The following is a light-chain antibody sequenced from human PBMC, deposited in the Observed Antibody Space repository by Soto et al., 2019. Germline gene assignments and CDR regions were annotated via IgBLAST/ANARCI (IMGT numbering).Light chain of an antibody. CDR3: QHYSNSPIT. Sequence: TQASLTLSFSPGARATLSCRARQSVSSSYLAWYQQKPGQAPRLLIYGASSRATGIPDRFSGSGSGTDFTLTISRLEPEDFAMYYCQHYSNSPITFGQGTLLEV. V-gene: IGKV3-20*01. CDR1: QSVSSSY. J-gene: IGKJ5*01. CDR2: GAS.